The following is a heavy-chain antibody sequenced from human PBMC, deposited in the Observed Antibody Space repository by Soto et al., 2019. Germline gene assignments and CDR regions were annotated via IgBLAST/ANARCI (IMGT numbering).Heavy chain of an antibody. D-gene: IGHD7-27*01. Sequence: PGGSLRLSCAVSGFTFSSYWMHWVRQTSGKGLVWASRINTDGTTTNYADSVKGRFTISRDNAKNMLYLQMNSLRAEDTAVYYCARATMGTLDYWGQGVLVTVSS. CDR1: GFTFSSYW. V-gene: IGHV3-74*01. CDR3: ARATMGTLDY. J-gene: IGHJ4*02. CDR2: INTDGTTT.